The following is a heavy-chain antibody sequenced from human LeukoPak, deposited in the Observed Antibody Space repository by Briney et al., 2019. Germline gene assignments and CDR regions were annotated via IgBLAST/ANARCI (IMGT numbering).Heavy chain of an antibody. V-gene: IGHV1-2*02. CDR2: INPNSGGT. J-gene: IGHJ4*02. CDR1: GYTFTGYY. Sequence: ASVKVSCKASGYTFTGYYMHWVRQAPGQGLEWMGWINPNSGGTNYAQKFQGRVTMTRDTSISTAYMELSRLRSDDTAVYYCARDRQKRAPYYYDSSGYPYYFDYWGQGTLVTVSS. CDR3: ARDRQKRAPYYYDSSGYPYYFDY. D-gene: IGHD3-22*01.